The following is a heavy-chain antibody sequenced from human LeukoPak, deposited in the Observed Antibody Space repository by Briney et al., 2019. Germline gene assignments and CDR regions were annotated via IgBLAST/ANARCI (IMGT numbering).Heavy chain of an antibody. CDR2: ISYDGSNK. V-gene: IGHV3-30*04. CDR1: GFTFSSYA. Sequence: GGSLRLSCAASGFTFSSYAMHWVRQAPGKGLEWVAVISYDGSNKYYADSVKGRFTISRDNSKNTLYLQMNSLRAEDTAVYYCAKDMREWLPDYWGQGTLVTVSS. D-gene: IGHD3-3*01. J-gene: IGHJ4*02. CDR3: AKDMREWLPDY.